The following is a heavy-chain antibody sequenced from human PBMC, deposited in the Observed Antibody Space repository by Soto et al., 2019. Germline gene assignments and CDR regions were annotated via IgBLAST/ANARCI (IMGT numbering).Heavy chain of an antibody. J-gene: IGHJ4*02. CDR2: IIPIFGTA. D-gene: IGHD6-19*01. V-gene: IGHV1-69*13. CDR1: GGTFSSYA. CDR3: AISLSIAVANRPLVY. Sequence: SVKVSCKASGGTFSSYAISWVRQAPGQGLEWMGGIIPIFGTANYAQKFQGRVTITADESTSTAYMELSSLRSADTAVYYCAISLSIAVANRPLVYWGQGTLVTVSS.